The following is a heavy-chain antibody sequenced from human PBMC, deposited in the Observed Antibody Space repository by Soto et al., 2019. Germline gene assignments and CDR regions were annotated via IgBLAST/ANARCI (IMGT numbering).Heavy chain of an antibody. CDR3: ARRPSSYSVTTEGYYFDY. J-gene: IGHJ4*02. V-gene: IGHV4-39*01. D-gene: IGHD4-4*01. CDR2: IYYSGST. Sequence: SETLSLTCTVSGGSISSSSYYWGWIRQPPGKGLEWIGSIYYSGSTYYNPSLKSRVTISVDTSKNQFSLKLSSVTAADTAVYYCARRPSSYSVTTEGYYFDYWGQGTLVTVSS. CDR1: GGSISSSSYY.